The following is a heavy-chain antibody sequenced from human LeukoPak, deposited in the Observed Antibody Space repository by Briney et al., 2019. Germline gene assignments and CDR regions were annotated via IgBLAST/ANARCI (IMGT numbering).Heavy chain of an antibody. J-gene: IGHJ4*02. Sequence: PGGSLRLSRAASGFTFSSYAMSSVRQAPGKGLEWVSAIRGTGGSTYYADSVKGRFTISRDNSKNTLYLQMNSLRAEETAVYYCATEPHNYSDSRGYYNYFDYWGQGTLVTVSS. CDR3: ATEPHNYSDSRGYYNYFDY. D-gene: IGHD3-22*01. CDR1: GFTFSSYA. CDR2: IRGTGGST. V-gene: IGHV3-23*01.